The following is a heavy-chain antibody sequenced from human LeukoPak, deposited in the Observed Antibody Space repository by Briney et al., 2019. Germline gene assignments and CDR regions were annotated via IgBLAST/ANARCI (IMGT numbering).Heavy chain of an antibody. CDR1: SGSFRGYY. V-gene: IGHV4-34*01. Sequence: PSETLSLTCTVYSGSFRGYYWIWIRQPPGKGLEWIGEINHSGSTNYNPSLKSRLTISMDMSKNQFSLELISVTAADTAIYYCARCDLGGDCYSPDYWGQGTLVTVSS. J-gene: IGHJ4*02. D-gene: IGHD2-21*02. CDR2: INHSGST. CDR3: ARCDLGGDCYSPDY.